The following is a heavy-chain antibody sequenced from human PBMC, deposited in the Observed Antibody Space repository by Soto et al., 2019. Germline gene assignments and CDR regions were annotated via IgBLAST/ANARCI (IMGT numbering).Heavy chain of an antibody. CDR2: ISSSSSYI. CDR1: GFTFSSYS. V-gene: IGHV3-21*01. CDR3: ARGGQLLRYYYYYGMDV. D-gene: IGHD6-13*01. Sequence: GSLRLSCAASGFTFSSYSMNWVRQAPGKGLEWVSSISSSSSYIYYADSVKGRFTISRDNAKNSLYLQMNSLRAEDTAVYYCARGGQLLRYYYYYGMDVWGQGTTVTVS. J-gene: IGHJ6*02.